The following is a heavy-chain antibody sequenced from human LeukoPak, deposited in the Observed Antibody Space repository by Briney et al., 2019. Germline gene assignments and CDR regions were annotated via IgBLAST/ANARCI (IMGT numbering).Heavy chain of an antibody. CDR3: ARGDWNDAHNWLDP. Sequence: PSETLSLTCTVSVDSISSYYWSWIRQPPGKGLECIVYIYFSGSTNYNPSLKSRVTISVDTSKNQFSLKLSSVTAADTAVYYCARGDWNDAHNWLDPWPQGTLVSVSS. CDR1: VDSISSYY. D-gene: IGHD1-1*01. V-gene: IGHV4-59*01. CDR2: IYFSGST. J-gene: IGHJ5*02.